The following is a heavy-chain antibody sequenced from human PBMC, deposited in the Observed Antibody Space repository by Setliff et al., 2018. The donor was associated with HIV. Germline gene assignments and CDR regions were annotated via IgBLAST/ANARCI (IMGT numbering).Heavy chain of an antibody. CDR2: IYYNDNA. Sequence: SETLSLTCAVSGGSMRSSGYSWTWIRQAPGKGLEWVGYIYYNDNAYYNPSLKSRVTISVDRSKNQFSLKLSSVTAADTAVYYCARRGDFFYYAMDVWGQGTTVTVSS. CDR3: ARRGDFFYYAMDV. V-gene: IGHV4-30-2*01. CDR1: GGSMRSSGYS. J-gene: IGHJ6*02.